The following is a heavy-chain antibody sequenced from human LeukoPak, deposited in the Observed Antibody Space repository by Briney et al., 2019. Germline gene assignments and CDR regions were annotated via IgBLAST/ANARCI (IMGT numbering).Heavy chain of an antibody. V-gene: IGHV4-4*07. D-gene: IGHD3-10*01. CDR3: ARDRDGSGSPFNYYYYMDV. CDR1: GGSISSYY. CDR2: IYTNGST. J-gene: IGHJ6*03. Sequence: PSETLSLTCTVSGGSISSYYWSWIRQPAGKGLEWIGRIYTNGSTNYNPSLKSRVTMSVDTSKNQFSLKLSSVTAADTAVYYCARDRDGSGSPFNYYYYMDVWGKGTTVTVSS.